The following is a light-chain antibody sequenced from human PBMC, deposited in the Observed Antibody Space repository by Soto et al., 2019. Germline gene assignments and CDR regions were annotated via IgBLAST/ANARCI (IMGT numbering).Light chain of an antibody. J-gene: IGLJ2*01. CDR2: GNN. CDR3: QSYDSSLSAGV. CDR1: SSNIGAGYD. V-gene: IGLV1-40*01. Sequence: QSVLTQPPSVSGAPGQRVTLSCTGSSSNIGAGYDVHWYQQLPGTAPKLLIYGNNNRPSGVPDRFSGSKSGTSASLAITGLQAEDEADYYCQSYDSSLSAGVFGGGTKLTVL.